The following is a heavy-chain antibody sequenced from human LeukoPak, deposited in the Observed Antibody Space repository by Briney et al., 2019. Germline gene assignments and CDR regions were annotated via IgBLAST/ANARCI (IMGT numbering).Heavy chain of an antibody. CDR2: INPNSGGT. V-gene: IGHV1-2*02. D-gene: IGHD3-22*01. Sequence: ASVKVSCKASGYTFTGYYMHWVRQAPGQGLEWMGWINPNSGGTDYAQRFQGRVTMTRDTSISTAYMEVSRLRSDDTAVYYCARDYYDSSGYSRFDPWGQGTLVTVSS. CDR1: GYTFTGYY. J-gene: IGHJ5*02. CDR3: ARDYYDSSGYSRFDP.